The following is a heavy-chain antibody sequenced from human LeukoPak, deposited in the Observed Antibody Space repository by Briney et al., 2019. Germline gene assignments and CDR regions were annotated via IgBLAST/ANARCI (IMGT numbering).Heavy chain of an antibody. J-gene: IGHJ5*02. V-gene: IGHV3-23*01. Sequence: GGSLRLSCAASGFTFNSYAMNWARQAPGKGLEWVSPISGSGGSTYYADSVKGRFTISRDNSKNTVSLQMNSLRAEDTALYYCARDLDWGAFDAWGQGTLVTVSS. CDR2: ISGSGGST. CDR1: GFTFNSYA. CDR3: ARDLDWGAFDA. D-gene: IGHD3-9*01.